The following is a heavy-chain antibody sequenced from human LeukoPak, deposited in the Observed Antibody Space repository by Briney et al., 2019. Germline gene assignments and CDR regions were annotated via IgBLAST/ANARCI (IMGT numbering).Heavy chain of an antibody. D-gene: IGHD6-6*01. J-gene: IGHJ3*02. CDR1: GYTFTSYG. CDR2: ISAYNGNT. V-gene: IGHV1-18*01. Sequence: ASVKVSCKASGYTFTSYGISWVRQAPGQGLEWMGWISAYNGNTNYAQKLQGRVTMTTDTSTSTAYMELRSLRSDDTAVYYCARGRYSRSSSPAPGAFDIWGQGTMVTVSS. CDR3: ARGRYSRSSSPAPGAFDI.